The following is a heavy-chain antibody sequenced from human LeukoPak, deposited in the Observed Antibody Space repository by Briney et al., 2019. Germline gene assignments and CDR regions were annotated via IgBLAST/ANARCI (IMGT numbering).Heavy chain of an antibody. D-gene: IGHD3-22*01. CDR1: GGTFSSYA. V-gene: IGHV1-69*06. CDR2: IIPIFGTA. Sequence: SVKVSCKASGGTFSSYAISWVRQAPGQGLEWMGGIIPIFGTANYAQKFQGRVTITADKSTSTAYMELSSLSSEDTAVYYCARDRNQLLRAFDIWGQGTMVTVSS. CDR3: ARDRNQLLRAFDI. J-gene: IGHJ3*02.